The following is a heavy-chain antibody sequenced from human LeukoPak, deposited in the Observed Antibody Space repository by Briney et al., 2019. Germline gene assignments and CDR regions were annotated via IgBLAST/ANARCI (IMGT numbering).Heavy chain of an antibody. V-gene: IGHV1-18*01. CDR1: GYTFTSYG. J-gene: IGHJ4*02. Sequence: ASVKVSCKASGYTFTSYGISWVRQAPGQGLEWMGWISAYNGNTNYAQKLQGRVTMTTDTSTSTAYMELRSLRSDDTAVYYCAREGEAIVGATGTDYWGQGTLVTVSS. CDR3: AREGEAIVGATGTDY. CDR2: ISAYNGNT. D-gene: IGHD1-26*01.